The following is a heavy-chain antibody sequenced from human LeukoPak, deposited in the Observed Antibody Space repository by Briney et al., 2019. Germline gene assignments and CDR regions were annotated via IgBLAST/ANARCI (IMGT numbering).Heavy chain of an antibody. CDR3: ARVVLNTPRYFDY. CDR1: GGTFSSYD. V-gene: IGHV1-69*13. Sequence: ASVKVSCKASGGTFSSYDISWVRQAPGQGLEWMGGIIPIFGTANYAQKFQGRVTITADESTSTAYMELSSLRSEDTAVYYCARVVLNTPRYFDYWGQGTLVTVSS. J-gene: IGHJ4*02. CDR2: IIPIFGTA.